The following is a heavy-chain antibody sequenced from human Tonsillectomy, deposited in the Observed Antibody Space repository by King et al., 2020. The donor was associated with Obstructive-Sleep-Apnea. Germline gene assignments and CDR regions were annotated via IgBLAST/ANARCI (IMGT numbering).Heavy chain of an antibody. Sequence: QLQESGPGLVKPSETLSLTCTVSGGSISSSSYYWGWIRQPPGKGLEWIGCIYYSGSTYYNPSLESRVTIQVDTSKNQFSLKLSSVTAADTAVYYCARVRGYSYGLVDYWGQGTLVTVSS. CDR1: GGSISSSSYY. CDR2: IYYSGST. CDR3: ARVRGYSYGLVDY. J-gene: IGHJ4*02. V-gene: IGHV4-39*07. D-gene: IGHD5-18*01.